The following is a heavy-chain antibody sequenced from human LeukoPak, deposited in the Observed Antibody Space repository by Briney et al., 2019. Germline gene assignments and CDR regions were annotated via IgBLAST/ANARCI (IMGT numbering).Heavy chain of an antibody. J-gene: IGHJ4*02. V-gene: IGHV1-69*04. Sequence: ASVKVSCKASGGTFSSYAISWVRQAPGQGLEWMGRIIPILGIANYAQKFQGRVTITADKSTSTAYMELSSLRSEDTAVYYCVRGEPTTYYYDSSDTFDYWGQGTLVTVSS. CDR3: VRGEPTTYYYDSSDTFDY. CDR1: GGTFSSYA. D-gene: IGHD3-22*01. CDR2: IIPILGIA.